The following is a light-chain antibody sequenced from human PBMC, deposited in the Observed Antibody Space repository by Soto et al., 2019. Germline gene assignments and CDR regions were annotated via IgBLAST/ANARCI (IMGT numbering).Light chain of an antibody. CDR3: QQANSFPPT. J-gene: IGKJ4*01. CDR2: AVS. Sequence: DIQMTQSPSSVSASVGDIVTITCRASRDISSWLAWYQQKPGKAPKLLIYAVSSLRSGVPSRFSGSGSGTDFTLTISSLQPEDFATYYCQQANSFPPTFGGGTKVEIK. V-gene: IGKV1-12*01. CDR1: RDISSW.